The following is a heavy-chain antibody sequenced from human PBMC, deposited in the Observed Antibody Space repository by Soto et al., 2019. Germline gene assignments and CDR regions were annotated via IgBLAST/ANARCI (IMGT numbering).Heavy chain of an antibody. D-gene: IGHD3-10*01. CDR2: IRYDGDNT. CDR3: AKDSNLIRWRSNH. CDR1: GFTFSSYG. Sequence: GGSLRLSCAASGFTFSSYGMHWVRQAPGKGLEWVAVIRYDGDNTYYADSVKGRFTISRDSSKNTLYLQMNGLRAEDTAIYYCAKDSNLIRWRSNHWGQGTLVTVSS. J-gene: IGHJ5*02. V-gene: IGHV3-33*06.